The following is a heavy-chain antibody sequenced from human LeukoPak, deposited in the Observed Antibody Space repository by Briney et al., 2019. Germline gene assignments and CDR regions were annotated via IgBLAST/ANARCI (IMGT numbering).Heavy chain of an antibody. V-gene: IGHV3-74*01. CDR1: GFTFNNYW. CDR3: ARRGTGHGMDV. CDR2: INNDGRSA. Sequence: PGGSLRLSCAASGFTFNNYWIHWVRQVPGKGLVWVSRINNDGRSASYVDSVKGRFTISRDNAKNTLVLQMNSLRAEDTAVYYCARRGTGHGMDVWGQGTTVIGSS. J-gene: IGHJ6*02. D-gene: IGHD1-1*01.